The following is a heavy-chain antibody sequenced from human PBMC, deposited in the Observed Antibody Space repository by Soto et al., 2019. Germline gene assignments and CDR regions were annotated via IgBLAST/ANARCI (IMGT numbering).Heavy chain of an antibody. CDR3: ARYVAPGYFDF. V-gene: IGHV3-74*01. J-gene: IGHJ4*02. CDR1: GFTFSSYW. CDR2: INNDGGGT. D-gene: IGHD2-21*01. Sequence: GGSLRLSCVASGFTFSSYWMHWVRHTRGKELMWVSIINNDGGGTADADSVRGRFTDSRDNAKITLYLQLNSLRAEDTAVYYCARYVAPGYFDFWGQ.